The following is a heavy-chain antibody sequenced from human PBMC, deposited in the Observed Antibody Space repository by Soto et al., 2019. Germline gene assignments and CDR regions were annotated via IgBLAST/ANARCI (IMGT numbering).Heavy chain of an antibody. CDR1: GYTLTELS. Sequence: ASVKVSCKVSGYTLTELSMHWVRQAPGKGLEWMGGFDPEDGETIYAQKFQGRVTMTEDTSTDTAYMELSSLRSEDTAVYYCATDSGDLLGPTFDYWGQGTLVTVSS. CDR2: FDPEDGET. CDR3: ATDSGDLLGPTFDY. D-gene: IGHD5-12*01. V-gene: IGHV1-24*01. J-gene: IGHJ4*02.